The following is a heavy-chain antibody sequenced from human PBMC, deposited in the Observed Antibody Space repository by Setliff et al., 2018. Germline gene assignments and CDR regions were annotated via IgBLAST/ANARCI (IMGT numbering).Heavy chain of an antibody. Sequence: ASVKVSCKASGYAVTGYHIHWVRQAPGQGPEWMGWINPNTGGTNYAQKFQGRVTMTRDTSITTAYMELSRLRSDDTAVYYCARVAIVGPPSWGQGTLVTVS. CDR2: INPNTGGT. CDR3: ARVAIVGPPS. D-gene: IGHD2-21*01. J-gene: IGHJ5*02. V-gene: IGHV1-2*02. CDR1: GYAVTGYH.